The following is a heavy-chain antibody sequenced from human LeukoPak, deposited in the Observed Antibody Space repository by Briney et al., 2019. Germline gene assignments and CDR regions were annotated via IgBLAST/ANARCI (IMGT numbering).Heavy chain of an antibody. V-gene: IGHV3-48*02. CDR1: GFNCSSYT. Sequence: GGSLRVSCEASGFNCSSYTMHWVRQAPGQGLEWVLYIIVSSFPYYIDSVPGRFTISRNTAKNSLLLQMNSLREEDTAMYYCARGDTLLDLKAFDIWGQGTMVTVSS. CDR2: IIVSSFP. D-gene: IGHD3/OR15-3a*01. J-gene: IGHJ3*02. CDR3: ARGDTLLDLKAFDI.